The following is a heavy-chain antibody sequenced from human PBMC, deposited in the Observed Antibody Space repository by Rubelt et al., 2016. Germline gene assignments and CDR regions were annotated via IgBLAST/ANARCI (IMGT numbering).Heavy chain of an antibody. CDR1: GYTFTNYA. J-gene: IGHJ4*02. Sequence: QVQLVQSGSELKTPGASVMVSCKASGYTFTNYAIDWVRQAPGQGLAWIGWIKTNTGNPTYAQGFTGRLGCALDTSVSTAYLQISSLKAEDTAVYYCGRGRVTTKWGQGTLVTVSS. D-gene: IGHD4-11*01. CDR2: IKTNTGNP. V-gene: IGHV7-4-1*02. CDR3: GRGRVTTK.